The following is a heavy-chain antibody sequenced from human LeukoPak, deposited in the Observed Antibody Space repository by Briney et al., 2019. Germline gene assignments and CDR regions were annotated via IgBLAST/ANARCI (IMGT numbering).Heavy chain of an antibody. V-gene: IGHV3-48*01. Sequence: GGSLRLSCAASGFTFVSYNMNWVRQAPGKGLEWVSYISSSSSLIYYAGSVKGRFTVSRDSAKRSLYLQMNSLRAEDTAVYYCARDGNRDGDMDVWGKGTTVTVSS. CDR2: ISSSSSLI. CDR1: GFTFVSYN. J-gene: IGHJ6*03. D-gene: IGHD1-1*01. CDR3: ARDGNRDGDMDV.